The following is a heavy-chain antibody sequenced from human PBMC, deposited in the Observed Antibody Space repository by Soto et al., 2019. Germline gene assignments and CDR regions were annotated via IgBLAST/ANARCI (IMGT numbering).Heavy chain of an antibody. J-gene: IGHJ4*02. D-gene: IGHD2-2*01. CDR3: AKDPRYQLRKPQDY. CDR1: GFTFSSYA. V-gene: IGHV3-23*01. Sequence: GGSLRLSCAASGFTFSSYAMSWVRQAPGKGLEWVSAISGSGGSTYYADSVKGRFTISRDNSKNTLYLQMNSLRAEDTAVYYCAKDPRYQLRKPQDYWGQGTLVTAPS. CDR2: ISGSGGST.